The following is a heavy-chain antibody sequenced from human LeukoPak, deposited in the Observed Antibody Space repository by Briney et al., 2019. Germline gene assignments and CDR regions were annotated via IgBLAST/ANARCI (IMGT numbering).Heavy chain of an antibody. CDR3: ARGGSYYGY. CDR2: IYYTGST. CDR1: GGSISSYY. D-gene: IGHD1-26*01. J-gene: IGHJ4*02. Sequence: SETLSPTCTVSGGSISSYYWSWIRQSPGKGLEWIGYIYYTGSTDYSPSLKSRVTISVDTSKNQFSLKLSSVTAADTAVYFCARGGSYYGYWGQGTLVTVSS. V-gene: IGHV4-59*08.